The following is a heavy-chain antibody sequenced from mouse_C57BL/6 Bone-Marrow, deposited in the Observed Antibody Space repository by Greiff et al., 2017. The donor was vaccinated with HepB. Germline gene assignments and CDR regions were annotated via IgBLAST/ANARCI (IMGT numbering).Heavy chain of an antibody. CDR3: ARGCIYYYSSSYRPFAY. CDR1: GFSLTSYA. V-gene: IGHV2-9-1*01. D-gene: IGHD1-1*01. J-gene: IGHJ3*01. CDR2: IWTGGGT. Sequence: QVQLKESGPGLVAPSQSLSITCTVSGFSLTSYAISWVRQPPGKGLEWLGVIWTGGGTNYNSALKSRLSISTDNSKSQVFFKMNSLQTDDTARYYYARGCIYYYSSSYRPFAYWGQGTLVTVSA.